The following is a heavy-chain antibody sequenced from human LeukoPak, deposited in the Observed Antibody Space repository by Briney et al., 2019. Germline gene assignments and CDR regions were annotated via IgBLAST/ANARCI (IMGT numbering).Heavy chain of an antibody. Sequence: SETLSLTCSVAGGSVSSYYWSWIRQPAGKGLEWIGRIYSSGTTNCNPSLKSRVTMSLDTSKNRFSLKLSSVTAADTAVYYCARGPRSGHHDYWGQGILVTVSS. V-gene: IGHV4-4*07. D-gene: IGHD6-19*01. CDR3: ARGPRSGHHDY. J-gene: IGHJ4*02. CDR2: IYSSGTT. CDR1: GGSVSSYY.